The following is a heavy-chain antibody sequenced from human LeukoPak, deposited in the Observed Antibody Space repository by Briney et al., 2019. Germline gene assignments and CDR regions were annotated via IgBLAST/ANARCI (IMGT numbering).Heavy chain of an antibody. CDR2: IYYSGST. D-gene: IGHD3-10*02. CDR3: ARLFDY. CDR1: GGSFSGYY. J-gene: IGHJ4*02. V-gene: IGHV4-31*11. Sequence: SETLSLTCAVYGGSFSGYYWSWIRQHPGKGLEWIGYIYYSGSTYYNPSLKSRVTISVDTSKNQFSLKLSSVTAADTAVYYCARLFDYWGQGTLVTVSS.